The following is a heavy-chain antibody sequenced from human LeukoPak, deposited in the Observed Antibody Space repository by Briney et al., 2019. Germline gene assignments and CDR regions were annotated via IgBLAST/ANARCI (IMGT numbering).Heavy chain of an antibody. Sequence: GGSLRLSCAASGFTFSSYGMHWVRQAPGKGLEWVAVISYDGSNKYYADSVKGRFTISRDNSKNTLYLQMNSLRAEDTAVYYCARGALSSSWYPGAFDIWGQGTMVTVSS. CDR3: ARGALSSSWYPGAFDI. J-gene: IGHJ3*02. CDR2: ISYDGSNK. CDR1: GFTFSSYG. V-gene: IGHV3-30*03. D-gene: IGHD6-13*01.